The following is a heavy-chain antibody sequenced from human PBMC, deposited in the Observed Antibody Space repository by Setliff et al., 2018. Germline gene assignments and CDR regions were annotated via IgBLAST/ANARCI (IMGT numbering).Heavy chain of an antibody. CDR3: AGQGPIFGSGLIPGSDQ. V-gene: IGHV1-2*02. D-gene: IGHD3-3*01. CDR1: GYDFSSYF. CDR2: INPNSGDNT. Sequence: ASVKVSCKPSGYDFSSYFIYWLRKAPGQGLEWMGWINPNSGDNTYYTDSVKGRFTTSRDNFKNTLSLQMSSLRTEDTAIYFCAGQGPIFGSGLIPGSDQWGQGTMVTVSS. J-gene: IGHJ4*02.